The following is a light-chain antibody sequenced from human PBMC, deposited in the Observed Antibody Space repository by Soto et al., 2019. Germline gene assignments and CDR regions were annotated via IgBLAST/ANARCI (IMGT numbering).Light chain of an antibody. J-gene: IGKJ5*01. Sequence: IGLKQSPGTLSLSPGERATLSCRASQSVSSSHLAWYQQKPGQAPRLLIYGASSRATGFPDRFSGSGSGTDFTLTISSLQPEDFATYYCQQLNSYPRAFGQGTRLEI. CDR3: QQLNSYPRA. CDR2: GAS. V-gene: IGKV3-20*01. CDR1: QSVSSSH.